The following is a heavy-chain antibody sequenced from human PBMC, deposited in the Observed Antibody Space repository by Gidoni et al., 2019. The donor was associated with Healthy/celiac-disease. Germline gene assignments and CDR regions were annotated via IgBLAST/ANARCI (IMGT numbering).Heavy chain of an antibody. D-gene: IGHD3-10*01. CDR2: IWYDGSNK. Sequence: QVQLVESGGGVVQPGRSLRLSCAASGFTFSSYGMHWVRQAPGKGLEWVAVIWYDGSNKYYADAVKGRFTISRDNSKNTLYLQMNSLRAEDTAVYYCARLEDGSGSIPFDYWGQGTLVTVSS. V-gene: IGHV3-33*01. CDR3: ARLEDGSGSIPFDY. J-gene: IGHJ4*02. CDR1: GFTFSSYG.